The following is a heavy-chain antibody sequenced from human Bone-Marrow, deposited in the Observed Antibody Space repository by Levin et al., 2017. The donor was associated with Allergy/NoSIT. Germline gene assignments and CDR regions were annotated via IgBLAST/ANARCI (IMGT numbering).Heavy chain of an antibody. Sequence: GGSLRLSCETSGFTLSSYGIHWVRQAPGKGLEWVAFISYDGTQTYYADSVTGRFSVSRDNAGNTLHLQMNSLRPEDTAVYYCAKDRTPVTTVYYYYAMDVWGQGTTVSVSS. CDR2: ISYDGTQT. V-gene: IGHV3-30*18. D-gene: IGHD4-17*01. CDR1: GFTLSSYG. J-gene: IGHJ6*02. CDR3: AKDRTPVTTVYYYYAMDV.